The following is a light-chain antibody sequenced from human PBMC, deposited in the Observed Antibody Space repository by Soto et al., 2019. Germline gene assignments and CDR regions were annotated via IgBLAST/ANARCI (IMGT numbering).Light chain of an antibody. CDR2: DVS. J-gene: IGLJ1*01. Sequence: QSVLTQPRSVSGSPGQSVTISCTGTSNDVGGYNYVSWYQQHPGKAPKLMIYDVSKRPSGVPDRFSGSKSVSTASLTISGLQAEDEADYDCCSYAGSSYVFGTGTKLTVL. CDR1: SNDVGGYNY. V-gene: IGLV2-11*01. CDR3: CSYAGSSYV.